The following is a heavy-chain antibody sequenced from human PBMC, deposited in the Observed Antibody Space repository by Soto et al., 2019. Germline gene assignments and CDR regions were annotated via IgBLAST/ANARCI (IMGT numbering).Heavy chain of an antibody. CDR1: GYSFTKYA. Sequence: QVQLVQSGAEERKPGASVKVSCKASGYSFTKYAIHWVRQAPGQRLEWMGWINADTGDTEYSQKFQGRVTITRDTSAGTGYMEVRSLRTEGPAVEYCAGRGMTTVKPYDPWGQGTLGTVSS. CDR3: AGRGMTTVKPYDP. J-gene: IGHJ5*02. CDR2: INADTGDT. V-gene: IGHV1-3*05. D-gene: IGHD4-17*01.